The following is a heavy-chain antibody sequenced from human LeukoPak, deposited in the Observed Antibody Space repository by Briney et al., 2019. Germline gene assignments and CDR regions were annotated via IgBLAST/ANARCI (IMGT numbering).Heavy chain of an antibody. D-gene: IGHD2-21*01. CDR3: ARYLHYSTFFDY. J-gene: IGHJ4*02. Sequence: GESLKISCKGSGYNFPNYWIGWVRQMPGKGLEWMGIIYPGDSDIRYSPSFQGQVTISADKSITTAYLQWSSLKASDTAMYYCARYLHYSTFFDYWGQGTLVTVSS. V-gene: IGHV5-51*01. CDR1: GYNFPNYW. CDR2: IYPGDSDI.